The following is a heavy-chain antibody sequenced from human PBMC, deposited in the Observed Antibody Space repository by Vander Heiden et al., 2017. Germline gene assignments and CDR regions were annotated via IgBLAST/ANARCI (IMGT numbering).Heavy chain of an antibody. CDR1: GGSISSSSYH. V-gene: IGHV4-39*01. J-gene: IGHJ5*02. Sequence: QLQLQESGPGLVKPSETLSLTCTLSGGSISSSSYHGGWIRQPPGKGLEWIGSIYYSGSTYYNPSLKSRVTISVDTSKNQFSLKLSSVTAADTAVYYCARQTLYYDFWSGYYPWFDPWGQGTLVTVSS. CDR2: IYYSGST. CDR3: ARQTLYYDFWSGYYPWFDP. D-gene: IGHD3-3*01.